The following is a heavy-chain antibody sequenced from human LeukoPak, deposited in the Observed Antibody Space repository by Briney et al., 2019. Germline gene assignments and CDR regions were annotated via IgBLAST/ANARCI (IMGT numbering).Heavy chain of an antibody. D-gene: IGHD3-3*01. Sequence: GGSLRLSCTASGFTFGDYAMSWVRQAPGKGLEWVGFIRSKAYGGTTEYAASVKGRFTISRDDSKSIAYLQMNSLKTEDTAVYYCTRGDFWSGYYARAYYFDYWGQGTLVTVSS. V-gene: IGHV3-49*04. J-gene: IGHJ4*02. CDR1: GFTFGDYA. CDR2: IRSKAYGGTT. CDR3: TRGDFWSGYYARAYYFDY.